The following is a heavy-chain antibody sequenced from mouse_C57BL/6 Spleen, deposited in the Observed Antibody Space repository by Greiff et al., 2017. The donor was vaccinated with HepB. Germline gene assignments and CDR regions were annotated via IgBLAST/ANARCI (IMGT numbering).Heavy chain of an antibody. CDR1: GYTFTSYW. CDR2: IHPNSGST. V-gene: IGHV1-64*01. CDR3: ARSGVYYYGSSYERIFFFDY. J-gene: IGHJ2*01. D-gene: IGHD1-1*01. Sequence: QVQLQQSGAELVKPGASVKLSCKASGYTFTSYWMHWVKQRPGQGLEWIGMIHPNSGSTNYNEKFKSKATLTVDKSSSTAYMQRSSLTSEDSAVYYCARSGVYYYGSSYERIFFFDYWGQGTTLTVSS.